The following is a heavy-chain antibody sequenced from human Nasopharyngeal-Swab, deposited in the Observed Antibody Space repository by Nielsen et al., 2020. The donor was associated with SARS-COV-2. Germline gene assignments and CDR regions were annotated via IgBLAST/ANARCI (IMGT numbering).Heavy chain of an antibody. Sequence: SGPTLVNPTQTLTLTCTFSGFSLSTSGVGVGWIRQPPGKALEWLALIYWDDDKRYSPSLKSRLTITKDTSKNQVVLTMTNMDPVDTATYYCARQGDYDILTGYGYWGQGTLVTVSS. CDR2: IYWDDDK. J-gene: IGHJ4*02. CDR3: ARQGDYDILTGYGY. D-gene: IGHD3-9*01. CDR1: GFSLSTSGVG. V-gene: IGHV2-5*02.